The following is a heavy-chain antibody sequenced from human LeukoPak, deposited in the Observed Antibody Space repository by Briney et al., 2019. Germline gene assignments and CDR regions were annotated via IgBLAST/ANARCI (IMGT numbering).Heavy chain of an antibody. CDR1: GYSFNTYW. D-gene: IGHD5-18*01. V-gene: IGHV5-51*01. J-gene: IGHJ4*02. Sequence: GESLKISCQGSGYSFNTYWVGWVRQMPGKGLEWMGLIYPADSDTRYSPSFQGQVTISADKSINTAYLQWRTLKASDSAINYWARVLDVDPAVLHYYVDFWGQGTLVTVSS. CDR2: IYPADSDT. CDR3: ARVLDVDPAVLHYYVDF.